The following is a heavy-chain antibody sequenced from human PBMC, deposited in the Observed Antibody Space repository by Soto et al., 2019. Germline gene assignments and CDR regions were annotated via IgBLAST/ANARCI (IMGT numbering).Heavy chain of an antibody. Sequence: QVQLVESGGGLVKPGRSLRLSCTASGFIFSDYYMSVIRQAPGKGLEWVSYISTSGSTMYYADSVKGRFTISRDKAKKSLHLHMNSLRAEDTAMYYCARFPPPSCSGGSCSPYWGQGTLVTVSS. D-gene: IGHD2-15*01. J-gene: IGHJ4*02. CDR1: GFIFSDYY. V-gene: IGHV3-11*01. CDR2: ISTSGSTM. CDR3: ARFPPPSCSGGSCSPY.